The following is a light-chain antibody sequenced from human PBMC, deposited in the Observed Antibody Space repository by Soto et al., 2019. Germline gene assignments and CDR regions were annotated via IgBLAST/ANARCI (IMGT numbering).Light chain of an antibody. J-gene: IGKJ2*01. Sequence: EIVLTQSPGPLSLSPGQRATLSCSASQSVSSRFLAWYQQKPGQAPRLLLYGVSSRATGIPDRFSSTGSGTDFTLTINGLETEDCALYYCEQDGSSPYTFGRATKLEVK. CDR1: QSVSSRF. V-gene: IGKV3-20*01. CDR3: EQDGSSPYT. CDR2: GVS.